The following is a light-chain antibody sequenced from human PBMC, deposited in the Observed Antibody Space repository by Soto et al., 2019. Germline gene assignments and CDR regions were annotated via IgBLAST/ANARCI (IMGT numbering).Light chain of an antibody. J-gene: IGKJ3*01. CDR3: QKYSSVPV. CDR2: AAS. Sequence: DIQMTQSPTSLSASVGDRVTITCRASQGIRNFVAWYQQKPVKAPQLLIYAASTLQSGVPSRFSVSGSGTDFPLTMNSLQPEDVATYSFQKYSSVPVFGPGTKVEIK. V-gene: IGKV1-27*01. CDR1: QGIRNF.